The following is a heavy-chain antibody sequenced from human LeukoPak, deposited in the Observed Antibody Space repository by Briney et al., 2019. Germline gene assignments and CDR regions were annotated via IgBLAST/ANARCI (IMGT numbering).Heavy chain of an antibody. CDR1: GFTFSSYG. CDR2: IWYDGSNK. D-gene: IGHD6-19*01. CDR3: ARDSTVAGPTLTYYFDY. J-gene: IGHJ4*02. V-gene: IGHV3-33*01. Sequence: PGGSLRLSCAASGFTFSSYGMHWVRQAPGKGLEWVAVIWYDGSNKYYADSVKGRFTISRDNSKNTLYLQMNSLRAEDTAVYYCARDSTVAGPTLTYYFDYWGQGTLVTVSS.